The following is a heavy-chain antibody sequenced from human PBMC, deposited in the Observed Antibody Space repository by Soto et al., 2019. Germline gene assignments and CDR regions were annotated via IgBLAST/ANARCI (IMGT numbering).Heavy chain of an antibody. V-gene: IGHV3-23*01. CDR3: AKDRPRGVYQLLPDYFDY. CDR2: ISGSGGST. J-gene: IGHJ4*02. CDR1: RFTFSSYA. Sequence: GGSLRLSCAASRFTFSSYAMSWVRQAPGKGLEWVSAISGSGGSTYYADSVKGRFTISRDNSKNTLYLQMNSLRAEDTAVYYCAKDRPRGVYQLLPDYFDYWGQGTLVTVSS. D-gene: IGHD2-2*01.